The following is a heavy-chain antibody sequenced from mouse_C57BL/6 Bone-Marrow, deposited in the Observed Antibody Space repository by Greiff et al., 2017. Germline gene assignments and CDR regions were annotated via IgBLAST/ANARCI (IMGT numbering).Heavy chain of an antibody. CDR1: GYAFTNYL. J-gene: IGHJ3*01. Sequence: QVQLQQSGAELVRPGTSVKVSCKASGYAFTNYLIEWVKQRPGQGLEWIGVINPGSGGTNYNEKFKGKATLTADKSSSTAYRQLSSLTSEDSAVYFCARDGYDHWFAYWGQGTLVTVSA. V-gene: IGHV1-54*01. D-gene: IGHD2-2*01. CDR2: INPGSGGT. CDR3: ARDGYDHWFAY.